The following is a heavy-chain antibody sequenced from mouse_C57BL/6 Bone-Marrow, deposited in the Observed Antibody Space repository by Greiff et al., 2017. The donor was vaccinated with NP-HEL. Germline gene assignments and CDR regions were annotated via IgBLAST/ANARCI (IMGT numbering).Heavy chain of an antibody. CDR2: IYPGSGNT. CDR3: ARKRLRWTYFDY. CDR1: GYTFTDYY. V-gene: IGHV1-76*01. Sequence: QVQLQQSGAELVRPGASVKLSCKASGYTFTDYYINWVKQRPGQGLEWIARIYPGSGNTYYNEKFEGKATLTAEKSSSTAYMQLSSLTSEDSAVYFCARKRLRWTYFDYWGQGTTLTVSS. J-gene: IGHJ2*01.